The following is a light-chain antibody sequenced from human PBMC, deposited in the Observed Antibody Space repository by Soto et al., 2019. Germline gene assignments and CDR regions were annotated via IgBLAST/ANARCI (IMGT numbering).Light chain of an antibody. CDR1: QSVSSY. J-gene: IGKJ4*01. V-gene: IGKV3-11*01. Sequence: EVVLTQSPTTLSSSPGDRATLSCRASQSVSSYLAWYQQKPGQAPRLLIYDASKRGTGLPARFSGSGSGTVFTLTISSLDPEDVAVYYCQQRSIWVTFGGGTKVEIK. CDR3: QQRSIWVT. CDR2: DAS.